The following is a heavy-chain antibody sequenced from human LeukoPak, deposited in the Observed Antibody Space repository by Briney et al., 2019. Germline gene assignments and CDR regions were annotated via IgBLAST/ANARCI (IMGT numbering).Heavy chain of an antibody. CDR3: ASRPWSIAARPHTFDY. V-gene: IGHV4-34*01. CDR1: GGSFSGYY. CDR2: ISFGGST. D-gene: IGHD6-6*01. J-gene: IGHJ4*02. Sequence: SETLSLTCAVSGGSFSGYYWTWIRQPPGKGLEWIGEISFGGSTNYNPSLQSRVTMSVDTSKNQFSLKLSSVTAADTAVYYCASRPWSIAARPHTFDYWGQGTLVTVSS.